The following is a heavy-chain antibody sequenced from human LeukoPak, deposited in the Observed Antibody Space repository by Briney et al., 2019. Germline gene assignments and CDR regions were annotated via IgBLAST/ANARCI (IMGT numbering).Heavy chain of an antibody. D-gene: IGHD2-8*02. CDR2: ISSNGGST. CDR3: ATYRQVLLPFES. Sequence: GGSLRLSCAASGFTFSSYGMSWVRQAPGKGLEWVSGISSNGGSTYYADSLRGRFTISRDNSKSTLSLQMNNLRAEDTAIYYCATYRQVLLPFESWGQGTLVTVSS. CDR1: GFTFSSYG. J-gene: IGHJ4*02. V-gene: IGHV3-23*01.